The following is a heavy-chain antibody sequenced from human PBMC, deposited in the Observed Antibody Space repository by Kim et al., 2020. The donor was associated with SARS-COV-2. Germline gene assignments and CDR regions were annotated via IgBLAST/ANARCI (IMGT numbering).Heavy chain of an antibody. V-gene: IGHV3-23*01. J-gene: IGHJ4*02. CDR1: GFTFSSYA. Sequence: GGSLRLSCTASGFTFSSYAMTWFRLAPGKRLEWVSVISGKDTTTFYADSVKGRFFISRDNSKNTLYLQMNSLRAEDTAIYYFAKDINNSCYSPGDYWGQG. CDR2: ISGKDTTT. D-gene: IGHD3-22*01. CDR3: AKDINNSCYSPGDY.